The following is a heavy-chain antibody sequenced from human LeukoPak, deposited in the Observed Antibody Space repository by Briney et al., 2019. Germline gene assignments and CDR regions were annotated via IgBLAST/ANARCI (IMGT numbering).Heavy chain of an antibody. CDR1: GYTFTSYG. V-gene: IGHV1-18*04. CDR3: AREINDYGDYGESDY. Sequence: GASVKVSFKASGYTFTSYGISWVRQAPGQGLEWMGWISAYNGNTNYAQKLQGRVTMTTDTSTSTAYMELRSLRSDDTAVYYCAREINDYGDYGESDYWGQGTLVTVSS. J-gene: IGHJ4*02. CDR2: ISAYNGNT. D-gene: IGHD4-17*01.